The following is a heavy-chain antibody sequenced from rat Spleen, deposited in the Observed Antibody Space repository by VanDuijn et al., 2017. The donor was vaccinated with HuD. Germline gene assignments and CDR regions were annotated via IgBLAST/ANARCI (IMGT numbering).Heavy chain of an antibody. D-gene: IGHD1-6*01. Sequence: EVQLVESGGGLVQPGNSLKLSCAASGFTFSDYNMAWVRQAPKKGLEWVASILYDGSRTYYPDSVKGRFTISRQNTQNTLYLQMNSLRSEDTATYYCTRDRILRSTGFDSWGQGVIVTVSS. J-gene: IGHJ2*01. CDR2: ILYDGSRT. CDR1: GFTFSDYN. V-gene: IGHV5S10*01. CDR3: TRDRILRSTGFDS.